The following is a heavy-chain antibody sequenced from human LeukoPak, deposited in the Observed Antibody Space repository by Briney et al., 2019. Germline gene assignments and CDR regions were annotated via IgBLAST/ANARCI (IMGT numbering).Heavy chain of an antibody. J-gene: IGHJ5*02. D-gene: IGHD2-15*01. CDR2: ICYSGSV. Sequence: TLSLTCSGSGGSISSGDYCWSGIRQSPEKGLEWNGFICYSGSVFYTPSLKRRLAISVDSSVTQFSLARTLVPAAVTAVYYSARGGRFCAAGGCYPNWFAPWGKGTLVTVSS. CDR3: ARGGRFCAAGGCYPNWFAP. CDR1: GGSISSGDYC. V-gene: IGHV4-30-4*01.